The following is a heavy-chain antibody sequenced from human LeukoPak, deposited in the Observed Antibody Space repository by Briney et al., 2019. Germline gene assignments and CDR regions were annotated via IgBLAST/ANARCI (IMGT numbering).Heavy chain of an antibody. Sequence: GGSLRLSCAASGFTFSSYSMNWVRQAPGKGLEWVSSISSSSSYIYYADSVKGRFTISRDNAKNSLYLQMNSLRAEDTAVYYCARVQQSTADGMDVWGQGTTVTVSS. CDR2: ISSSSSYI. V-gene: IGHV3-21*01. CDR1: GFTFSSYS. CDR3: ARVQQSTADGMDV. J-gene: IGHJ6*02. D-gene: IGHD6-6*01.